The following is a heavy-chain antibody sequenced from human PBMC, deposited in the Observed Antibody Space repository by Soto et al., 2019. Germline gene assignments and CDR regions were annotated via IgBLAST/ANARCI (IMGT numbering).Heavy chain of an antibody. CDR3: AASTLVRRYFDY. CDR2: VSGGGSIT. D-gene: IGHD3-22*01. J-gene: IGHJ4*02. V-gene: IGHV3-23*01. Sequence: EVQLMESGGGLVQPGGSLRLSCTAAGFTFSSYGMSWGRQAPGKGLEWVSDVSGGGSITYYADSVKGRFTISRDNSKNTLHLQMNSLRAEDTAVYYCAASTLVRRYFDYWGQGTLVTVSS. CDR1: GFTFSSYG.